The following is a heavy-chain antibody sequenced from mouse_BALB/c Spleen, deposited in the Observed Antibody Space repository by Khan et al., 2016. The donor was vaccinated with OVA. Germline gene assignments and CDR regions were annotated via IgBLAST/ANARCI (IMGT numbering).Heavy chain of an antibody. Sequence: QVQLKQSGAELVRPGTSVKLSCKTSGYIFTSYWIPWVKQRSGQGLEWIARIYPGTDNTYYNEKFKDRATLTADKSSSTAYFQLSSLKSEDSAVFFCAREEALYYFDYWGQGTTLTVSS. CDR1: GYIFTSYW. CDR2: IYPGTDNT. D-gene: IGHD3-2*02. V-gene: IGHV1-76*01. J-gene: IGHJ2*01. CDR3: AREEALYYFDY.